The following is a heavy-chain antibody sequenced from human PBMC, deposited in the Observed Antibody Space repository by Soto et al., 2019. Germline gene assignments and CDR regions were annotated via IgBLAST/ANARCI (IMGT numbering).Heavy chain of an antibody. CDR1: GGTFSSYA. CDR3: ASPDPIAVAGTSYYFDY. J-gene: IGHJ4*02. CDR2: IIPIFGTA. Sequence: QVQLVQSGAEVKKPGSSVKVSCKASGGTFSSYAISWVRQAPGQGLEWMGGIIPIFGTANYAQKFQGRVTITADESTSTAYMELSSLRSEDTAVYYCASPDPIAVAGTSYYFDYWGQGTLVTVSS. D-gene: IGHD6-19*01. V-gene: IGHV1-69*12.